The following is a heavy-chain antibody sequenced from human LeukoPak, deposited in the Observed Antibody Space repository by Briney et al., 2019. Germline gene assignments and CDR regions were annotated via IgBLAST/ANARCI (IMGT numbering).Heavy chain of an antibody. J-gene: IGHJ4*02. CDR2: ISWNSGSI. CDR3: AKGFGGPGYSSSWYGIDY. D-gene: IGHD6-13*01. CDR1: GFTFDDYA. Sequence: GRSLRLSCAASGFTFDDYAMHWVRQPPGKGLEWVSGISWNSGSIGYADSVKGRFTISRDNAKNSLYLQMNSLRAEDTALYYCAKGFGGPGYSSSWYGIDYWGQGTLVTVSS. V-gene: IGHV3-9*01.